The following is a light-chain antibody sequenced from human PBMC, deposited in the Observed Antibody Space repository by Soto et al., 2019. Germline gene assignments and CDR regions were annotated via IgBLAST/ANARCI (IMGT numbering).Light chain of an antibody. CDR3: QQYNGT. V-gene: IGKV1-5*03. J-gene: IGKJ2*02. CDR2: KAS. Sequence: DIQMTQSPSTLSASVGDRVTITCRTSQFIGNWLAWYQQKPGKAPKLLIYKASSLESGVPSRFSGSGSGPEFTLTISSLQPDDFGIYYCQQYNGTFGQGTKLEIK. CDR1: QFIGNW.